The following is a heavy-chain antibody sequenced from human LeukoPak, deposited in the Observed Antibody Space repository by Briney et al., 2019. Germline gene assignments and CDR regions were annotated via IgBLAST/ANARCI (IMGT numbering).Heavy chain of an antibody. CDR2: INPNSGGT. V-gene: IGHV1-2*02. D-gene: IGHD2-15*01. J-gene: IGHJ5*02. CDR3: ARGDIVVGDWFDP. Sequence: ASVTVSCKVSGNSLIYLSMHWVRQAPGQGLEWMGWINPNSGGTNYAQKFQGRVTMTRDTSISTAYMELSRLRSDDTAVYYCARGDIVVGDWFDPWGQGTLVTVSS. CDR1: GNSLIYLS.